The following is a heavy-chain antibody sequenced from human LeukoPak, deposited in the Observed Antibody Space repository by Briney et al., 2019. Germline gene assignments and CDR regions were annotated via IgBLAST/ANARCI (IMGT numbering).Heavy chain of an antibody. J-gene: IGHJ4*02. CDR1: GFTFSSYA. Sequence: PGGSLRLSCAASGFTFSSYAMSWVRQAPGKGLEWVSAISGSGGSTYYADSVKGRFTISRDNSKNTLYLQMNSLRAEDTAVYYCTTDGVFSYAFDYWGQGSLVTVSS. CDR2: ISGSGGST. CDR3: TTDGVFSYAFDY. V-gene: IGHV3-23*01. D-gene: IGHD5-18*01.